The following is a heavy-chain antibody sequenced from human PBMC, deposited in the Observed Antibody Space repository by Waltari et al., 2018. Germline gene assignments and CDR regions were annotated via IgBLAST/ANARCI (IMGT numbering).Heavy chain of an antibody. V-gene: IGHV4-59*01. CDR3: ARRGSGGWDFDL. CDR2: INYSGST. Sequence: QVQLQESGPGLVKPSETLSLTCTVSGRSISSYYWSWIRQPAGQGLEWSGYINYSGSTNYNPSLKIRVTISVDTSKNQFSLKLSSVTAADTAVYYCARRGSGGWDFDLWGRGTLVTVSS. D-gene: IGHD3-10*01. J-gene: IGHJ2*01. CDR1: GRSISSYY.